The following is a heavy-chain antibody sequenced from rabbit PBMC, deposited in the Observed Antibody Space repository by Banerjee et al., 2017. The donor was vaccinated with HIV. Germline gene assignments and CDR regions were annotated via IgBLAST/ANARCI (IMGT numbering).Heavy chain of an antibody. CDR1: GFSFSSGYY. CDR2: IGTGSGST. V-gene: IGHV1S40*01. CDR3: ARDLTDVIGWNFGW. Sequence: QQLVESGGGLVKPGASLTLTCKASGFSFSSGYYMSWVRQAPGKGLEWIGCIGTGSGSTYYASWAKGRFTFSKTSSTTVTLQVTSLTAADTATYFCARDLTDVIGWNFGWWGQGTLVTVS. D-gene: IGHD4-1*01. J-gene: IGHJ3*01.